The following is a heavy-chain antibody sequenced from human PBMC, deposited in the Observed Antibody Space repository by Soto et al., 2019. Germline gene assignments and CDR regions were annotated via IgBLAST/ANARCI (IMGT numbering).Heavy chain of an antibody. V-gene: IGHV4-31*03. Sequence: TSETLSLTCTVSGGSISSGGYYWSWIRQHPGKGLEWIGYIYYSGSTYYNPSLKSRVTISVDTSKNQFSLKLSSVTAADTAVYYCASDLRFLELGMDVWGKGTTVTVSS. CDR3: ASDLRFLELGMDV. J-gene: IGHJ6*03. D-gene: IGHD3-3*01. CDR1: GGSISSGGYY. CDR2: IYYSGST.